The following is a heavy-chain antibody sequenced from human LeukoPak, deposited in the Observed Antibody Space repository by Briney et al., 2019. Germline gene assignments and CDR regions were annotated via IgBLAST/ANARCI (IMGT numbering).Heavy chain of an antibody. CDR3: AKDQRSGWKSGYDFFRVY. Sequence: PGGSLRLSCAASGFTFSSSAMSWVHQAPGKGLEWVSAISASAASTYYADSVKGRFTISRDNSKNTVYVQMNSLKAEDTAVYYCAKDQRSGWKSGYDFFRVYWGQGTLVTVSS. CDR2: ISASAAST. CDR1: GFTFSSSA. V-gene: IGHV3-23*01. D-gene: IGHD5-12*01. J-gene: IGHJ4*02.